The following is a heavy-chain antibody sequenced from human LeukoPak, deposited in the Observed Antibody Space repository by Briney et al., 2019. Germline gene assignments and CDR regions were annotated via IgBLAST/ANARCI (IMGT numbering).Heavy chain of an antibody. CDR3: ARAPQWLQAKFDY. J-gene: IGHJ4*02. D-gene: IGHD5-12*01. V-gene: IGHV4-39*01. Sequence: SETLSLTCTVSGGSISGSDYYWGWIRQPPGKGLEWIGSIYYNGNTYYNPSLKSRVTMSVDTSRNQFSLKLSSVTAADTAVYYCARAPQWLQAKFDYWGQGTLVTVSS. CDR2: IYYNGNT. CDR1: GGSISGSDYY.